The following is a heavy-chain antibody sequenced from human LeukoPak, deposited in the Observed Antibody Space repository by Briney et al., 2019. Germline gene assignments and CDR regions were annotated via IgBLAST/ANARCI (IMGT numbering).Heavy chain of an antibody. V-gene: IGHV4-59*08. CDR1: GGSITSHY. D-gene: IGHD2-2*01. CDR3: ARRMGCSSTSCYEVWFDP. Sequence: PSETLSLTCTVSGGSITSHYWSWIRQPPGDGLEWIGYIYYTGGTNYNPSLKSRVTISVDTSKNQFSLKLRSVTAADTAVYYCARRMGCSSTSCYEVWFDPWGQGTLVTVSS. CDR2: IYYTGGT. J-gene: IGHJ5*02.